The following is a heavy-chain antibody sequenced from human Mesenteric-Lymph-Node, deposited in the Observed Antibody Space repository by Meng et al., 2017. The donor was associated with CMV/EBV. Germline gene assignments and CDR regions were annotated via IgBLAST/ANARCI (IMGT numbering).Heavy chain of an antibody. CDR3: ARDFLPSGGVVVPVAIPPAH. D-gene: IGHD2-2*02. V-gene: IGHV1-69*08. Sequence: SVKVSCKASGDTFNSYTVTWVRQAPGQGLEWMGRIIPIIGAANYAHRFQGRVTITADKLTGTAYMELSSLRSEDTAVYYCARDFLPSGGVVVPVAIPPAHWGQGTLVTVSS. CDR1: GDTFNSYT. CDR2: IIPIIGAA. J-gene: IGHJ4*02.